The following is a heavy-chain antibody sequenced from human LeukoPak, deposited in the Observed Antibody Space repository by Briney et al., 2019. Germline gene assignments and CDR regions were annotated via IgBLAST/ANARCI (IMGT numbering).Heavy chain of an antibody. CDR1: GFSFSVYE. CDR2: ISSSGTTT. D-gene: IGHD6-19*01. CDR3: TTLPVASNFDY. J-gene: IGHJ4*02. Sequence: PGGSLRLSCAASGFSFSVYEIHWVRQAPGKGLEWIADISSSGTTTYYADSVKGRFTISRDNAKNSLYLQMNSLGAEDTAVYYCTTLPVASNFDYWGQGTLVTVSS. V-gene: IGHV3-48*03.